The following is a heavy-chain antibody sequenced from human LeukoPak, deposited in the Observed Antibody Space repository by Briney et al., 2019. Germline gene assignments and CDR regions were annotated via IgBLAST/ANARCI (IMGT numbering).Heavy chain of an antibody. J-gene: IGHJ4*02. CDR1: GGTFSSYA. Sequence: GSSVKVSCKASGGTFSSYAISWVRQAPGQGLEWMGRIIPILGIANYAQKFQGRVTITADKSTSTAYMELSSLRSEDTAVYYCARAPSLAATDYYFDYWGQGTLVTVSS. CDR2: IIPILGIA. CDR3: ARAPSLAATDYYFDY. D-gene: IGHD2-15*01. V-gene: IGHV1-69*04.